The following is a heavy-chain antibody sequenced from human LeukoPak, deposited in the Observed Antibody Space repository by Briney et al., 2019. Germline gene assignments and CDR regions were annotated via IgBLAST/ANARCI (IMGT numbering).Heavy chain of an antibody. CDR2: IKTDGRST. Sequence: GGSLRLSCAASGFSSSEYWMHSVRQAPGKGLVWVSRIKTDGRSTNYADSVKGRFTISRDNAKNTRYLQMNSLRAEDTAVYYCARSRIGGWTDYWGQGTLVTVSS. CDR1: GFSSSEYW. D-gene: IGHD6-19*01. CDR3: ARSRIGGWTDY. J-gene: IGHJ4*02. V-gene: IGHV3-74*01.